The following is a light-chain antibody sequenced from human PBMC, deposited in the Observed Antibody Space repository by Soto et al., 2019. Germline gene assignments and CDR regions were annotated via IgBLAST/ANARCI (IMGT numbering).Light chain of an antibody. V-gene: IGKV1-27*01. CDR1: QGISNY. CDR2: AAS. Sequence: DIEMTQSPSSLSASAGDRVTITCRASQGISNYLAWYQQKPGKAPKLLIYAASTLQSGVPSRFSGSGSGTDFTLTISSLQPEDVATDYCHKYNSAPRTFGQGTKVEIK. J-gene: IGKJ1*01. CDR3: HKYNSAPRT.